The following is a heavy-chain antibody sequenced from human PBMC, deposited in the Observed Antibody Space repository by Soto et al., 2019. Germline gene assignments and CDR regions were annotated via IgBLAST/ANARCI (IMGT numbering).Heavy chain of an antibody. J-gene: IGHJ4*02. Sequence: GGSLRLSCTVSGFAFNNYGINWVRQAPGKGLEWVSSISKSDYTYYSDTVKGRFTISRDNAKNSVSLQMNTLRVEDTAVYYCAREDSIIIPAVSDFWGQGTLVTVSS. V-gene: IGHV3-21*01. CDR3: AREDSIIIPAVSDF. CDR2: ISKSDYT. D-gene: IGHD2-2*01. CDR1: GFAFNNYG.